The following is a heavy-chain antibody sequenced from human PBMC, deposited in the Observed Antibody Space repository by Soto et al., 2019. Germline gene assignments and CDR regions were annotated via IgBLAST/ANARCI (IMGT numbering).Heavy chain of an antibody. V-gene: IGHV4-30-4*01. J-gene: IGHJ4*02. D-gene: IGHD4-17*01. CDR2: ISYSGTT. Sequence: SEGLSFTCAVSGGSICSGNYYWIWIRQPPGKGLEWIGFISYSGTTHYSASLRSRVSISVDTSKNQFSLDLSSVTAADTAVYYCATMGTPVTGLYYFDYWGQG. CDR1: GGSICSGNYY. CDR3: ATMGTPVTGLYYFDY.